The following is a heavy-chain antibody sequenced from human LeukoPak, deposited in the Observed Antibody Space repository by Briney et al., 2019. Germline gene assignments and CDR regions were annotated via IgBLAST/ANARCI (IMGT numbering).Heavy chain of an antibody. Sequence: PGGSLRLSCAASEFILSNYDVTWVRQTPGKGLEYVSSIGSGGYTFSAGSVRGRFSIYRDDSHNTVYLQMNSLRAEDTAIYFCAKKLPTVSAYFDLWGQGALVTVSS. CDR1: EFILSNYD. V-gene: IGHV3-23*01. J-gene: IGHJ4*02. CDR2: IGSGGYT. D-gene: IGHD2/OR15-2a*01. CDR3: AKKLPTVSAYFDL.